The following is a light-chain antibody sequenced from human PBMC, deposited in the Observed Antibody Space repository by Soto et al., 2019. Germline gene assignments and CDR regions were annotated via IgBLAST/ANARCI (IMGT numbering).Light chain of an antibody. V-gene: IGKV1-5*03. CDR1: QNVNAW. CDR2: KAS. CDR3: QQNNSPWYT. J-gene: IGKJ2*01. Sequence: DIQMTQSPSTLSASAGDRVTITCRASQNVNAWLAWYQQKPGKAPKLLIYKASTLQSGVPSRFSGSGSGTEFTLTINSLQPDDSATYYCQQNNSPWYTFGQGTKVDIK.